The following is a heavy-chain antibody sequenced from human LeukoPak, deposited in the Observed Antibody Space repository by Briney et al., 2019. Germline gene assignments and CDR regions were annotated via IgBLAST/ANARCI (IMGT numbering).Heavy chain of an antibody. D-gene: IGHD2-2*01. Sequence: SDTLSLTCTVSGGSISSYYWSWIRQPAGKGLEWIGRIYTSGSTNYNPSLKSRVTMSVDTSKNQFSLKLSSVTAADTAVYYCARGCTSCYSQYYFDYWGQGTLVTVSS. CDR3: ARGCTSCYSQYYFDY. V-gene: IGHV4-4*07. CDR2: IYTSGST. J-gene: IGHJ4*02. CDR1: GGSISSYY.